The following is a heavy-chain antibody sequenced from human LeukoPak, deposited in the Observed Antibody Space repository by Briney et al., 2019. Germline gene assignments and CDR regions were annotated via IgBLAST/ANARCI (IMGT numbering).Heavy chain of an antibody. J-gene: IGHJ3*02. CDR1: GFTFDDYG. D-gene: IGHD3-22*01. CDR3: ARSNYYDSRSWGFDI. V-gene: IGHV3-30*03. Sequence: GGSLRLSCAASGFTFDDYGMTWVRQAPGKGLEWVTIISYDGTNKYYADSVKGRFTISRDNSKNTQFLQMNSLRAEDTAVYYCARSNYYDSRSWGFDIWGQGTMVTVSS. CDR2: ISYDGTNK.